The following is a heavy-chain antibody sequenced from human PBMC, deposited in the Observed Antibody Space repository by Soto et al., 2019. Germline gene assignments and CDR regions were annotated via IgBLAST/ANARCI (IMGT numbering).Heavy chain of an antibody. CDR1: GFTWGDYA. Sequence: GGSLRLSCTGSGFTWGDYAMNWVRQAPGKGLEWVGFIRSKAYGGTAEYAASVKGRFTILRDDSKTIASLQMNSLKTEDTAVFYCARSLLNGMDAWGQGTTVTVSS. D-gene: IGHD1-26*01. CDR2: IRSKAYGGTA. V-gene: IGHV3-49*04. CDR3: ARSLLNGMDA. J-gene: IGHJ6*02.